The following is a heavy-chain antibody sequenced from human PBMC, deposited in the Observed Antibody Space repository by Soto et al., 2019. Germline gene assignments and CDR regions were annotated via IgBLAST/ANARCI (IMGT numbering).Heavy chain of an antibody. D-gene: IGHD3-3*01. CDR1: GGSISSSSYY. J-gene: IGHJ6*02. Sequence: NPSETLSLTCTVSGGSISSSSYYWGWIRQPPGKGLEWIGSIYYSGSTYYNPSLKSRVTISVDTSKNQFSLKLSSVTAADTAVYYCARRGYDFWSGYYYYGMDVWGQGTTVTVSS. V-gene: IGHV4-39*01. CDR3: ARRGYDFWSGYYYYGMDV. CDR2: IYYSGST.